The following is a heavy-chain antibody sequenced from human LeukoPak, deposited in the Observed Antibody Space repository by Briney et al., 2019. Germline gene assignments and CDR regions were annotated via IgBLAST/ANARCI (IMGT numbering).Heavy chain of an antibody. CDR1: GYTFTSYG. V-gene: IGHV1-18*03. CDR3: ARVFPEYSYGYYYYYMDV. D-gene: IGHD5-18*01. Sequence: GASVKVSCKASGYTFTSYGISWVRQTPGQGLEWMGWISAYNGNTNYAQKLQGRVTITRDTSASTAYMELSSPRSEDMAVYYCARVFPEYSYGYYYYYMDVWGKGTTVTVSS. CDR2: ISAYNGNT. J-gene: IGHJ6*03.